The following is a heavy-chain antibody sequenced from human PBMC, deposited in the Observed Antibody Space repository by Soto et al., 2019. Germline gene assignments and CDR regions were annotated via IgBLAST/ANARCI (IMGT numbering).Heavy chain of an antibody. CDR1: GGSISSYY. V-gene: IGHV4-59*08. CDR3: ARRYGPGFDY. Sequence: SETLSLTCTVSGGSISSYYWSWIRQPPGKGLEWIGYIYYSGGTNYNPSLKSRATISVDTSKNQFSLKLSSVTAADTAVYYCARRYGPGFDYWGQGTLVTVSS. D-gene: IGHD4-17*01. J-gene: IGHJ4*02. CDR2: IYYSGGT.